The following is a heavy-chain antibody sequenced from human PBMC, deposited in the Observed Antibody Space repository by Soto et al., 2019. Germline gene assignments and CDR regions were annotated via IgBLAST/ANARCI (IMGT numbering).Heavy chain of an antibody. Sequence: SVKVSCKASGGTFSSYAISWVRQAPGQGLEWMGGIIPIFGTANYAQKFQGRVTITADKSTSTAYMELSSLRSEDTAVYYRARATWGNVYATYYYYYGMDVWGQGTTVTVSS. CDR3: ARATWGNVYATYYYYYGMDV. D-gene: IGHD2-8*01. V-gene: IGHV1-69*06. J-gene: IGHJ6*02. CDR1: GGTFSSYA. CDR2: IIPIFGTA.